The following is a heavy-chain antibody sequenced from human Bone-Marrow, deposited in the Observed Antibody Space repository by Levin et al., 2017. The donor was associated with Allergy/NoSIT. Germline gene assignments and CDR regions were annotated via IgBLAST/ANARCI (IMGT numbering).Heavy chain of an antibody. CDR2: IYHSGTT. V-gene: IGHV4-38-2*01. Sequence: SQTLSLPCAVSGYSISSGYYWGWIRQPPGKGLEWIGSIYHSGTTYYNPSLKSRVTISVDTSKNQLSLKLSSVTAADTAVYYCASDLTTGGMDVWGQGTTVTVPS. J-gene: IGHJ6*02. CDR1: GYSISSGYY. D-gene: IGHD4-17*01. CDR3: ASDLTTGGMDV.